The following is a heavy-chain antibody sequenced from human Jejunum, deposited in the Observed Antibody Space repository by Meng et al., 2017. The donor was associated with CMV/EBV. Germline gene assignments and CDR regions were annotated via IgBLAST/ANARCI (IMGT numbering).Heavy chain of an antibody. V-gene: IGHV3-74*01. CDR1: GFTISTYW. CDR2: INTNGSNT. J-gene: IGHJ4*02. D-gene: IGHD4-17*01. Sequence: SGFTISTYWMHWVRQVAGKGLEWVSRINTNGSNTNYADSVKGRFNISRDNAKSTLYLQMNSLTAEDTAVYYCIRGPYGADSWYDYWGQGTLVTVSS. CDR3: IRGPYGADSWYDY.